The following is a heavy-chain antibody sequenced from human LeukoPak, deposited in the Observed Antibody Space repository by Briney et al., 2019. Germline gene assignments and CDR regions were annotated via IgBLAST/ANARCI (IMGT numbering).Heavy chain of an antibody. CDR3: ARAPGYSSSWYPPFDY. CDR2: INHSGST. J-gene: IGHJ4*02. CDR1: GGSFSGYY. D-gene: IGHD6-13*01. Sequence: SETLSLTCAVYGGSFSGYYWSWIRQPPGKGLEWIGEINHSGSTNCNPSLKSRVTISVDTSKNQFSLKLSSVTAADTAVYYCARAPGYSSSWYPPFDYWGQGTLVTVSS. V-gene: IGHV4-34*01.